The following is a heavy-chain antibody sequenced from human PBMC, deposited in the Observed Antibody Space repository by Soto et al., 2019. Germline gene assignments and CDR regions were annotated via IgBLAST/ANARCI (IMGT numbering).Heavy chain of an antibody. CDR3: AHTVYGSGNSYAS. Sequence: QITLKESGPTLVKPTQTLTLTCTFSGFSLSTNGVGVGWIRQPPGKALHWLALIYWDDDKRYSPSLKRRLTLTKHTSKNQVVLTLTNMGPMDTATYYCAHTVYGSGNSYASWGQGNLVTVSS. J-gene: IGHJ5*02. CDR2: IYWDDDK. V-gene: IGHV2-5*02. D-gene: IGHD3-10*01. CDR1: GFSLSTNGVG.